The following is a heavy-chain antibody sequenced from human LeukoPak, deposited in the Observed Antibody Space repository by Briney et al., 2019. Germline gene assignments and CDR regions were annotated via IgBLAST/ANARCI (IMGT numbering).Heavy chain of an antibody. J-gene: IGHJ4*02. CDR1: GFTFSSYA. D-gene: IGHD6-13*01. CDR3: AKDIAASGLPRIFDF. Sequence: GGSLRLSCAASGFTFSSYAMSWVRQAPGKGLEWVSGIRSSGDSTYYADSAKGRFTISRDNAKNTMYLQMNSLSAEDTAVYYCAKDIAASGLPRIFDFWGQGTLVTVSS. CDR2: IRSSGDST. V-gene: IGHV3-23*01.